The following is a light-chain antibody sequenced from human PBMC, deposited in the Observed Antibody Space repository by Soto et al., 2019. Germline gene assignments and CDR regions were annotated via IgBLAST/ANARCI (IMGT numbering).Light chain of an antibody. CDR2: DVS. Sequence: QSALTQPRSVSGSPGQSVTISCTGTSSDVGTYNYVSWYQQHPGKAPKLMIYDVSQRPSGVPDRFAGSKSGNTASLTISGLQVEAESNYYCFSYAVSYNSVFGGCTKLTVL. CDR3: FSYAVSYNSV. CDR1: SSDVGTYNY. J-gene: IGLJ2*01. V-gene: IGLV2-11*01.